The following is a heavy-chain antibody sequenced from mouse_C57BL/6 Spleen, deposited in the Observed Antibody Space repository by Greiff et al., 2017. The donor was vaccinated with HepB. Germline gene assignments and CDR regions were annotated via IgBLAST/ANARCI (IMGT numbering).Heavy chain of an antibody. V-gene: IGHV5-17*01. CDR2: ISSGSSTI. Sequence: EVQGVESGGGLVKPGGSLKLSCAASGFTFSDYGMHWVRQAPEKGLEWVAYISSGSSTIYYADTVKGRFTISRDNAKNTLFLQMTSLRSDDTAMYYCARLHSYGSSRWYYFDYWGQGTTLTVSS. CDR1: GFTFSDYG. J-gene: IGHJ2*01. D-gene: IGHD1-1*01. CDR3: ARLHSYGSSRWYYFDY.